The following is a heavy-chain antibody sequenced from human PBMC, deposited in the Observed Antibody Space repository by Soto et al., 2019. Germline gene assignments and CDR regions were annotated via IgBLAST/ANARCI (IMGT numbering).Heavy chain of an antibody. D-gene: IGHD1-26*01. CDR2: IYHSGST. Sequence: SETLSLTCAVSGGSISSTNWWYWARQPPGKGLEWIGEIYHSGSTNYNPPLKSRVTISIDKSKNQFSLKLNSVTAADTAVYYCARDPYSGSSLSAYWGQGILVTVSS. CDR3: ARDPYSGSSLSAY. V-gene: IGHV4-4*02. CDR1: GGSISSTNW. J-gene: IGHJ4*02.